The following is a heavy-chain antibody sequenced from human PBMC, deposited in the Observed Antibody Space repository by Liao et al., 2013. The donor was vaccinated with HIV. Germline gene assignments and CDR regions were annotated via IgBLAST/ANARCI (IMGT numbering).Heavy chain of an antibody. CDR1: GGSISSYY. Sequence: QVQLQESGPGLVKPSETLSLTCTVSGGSISSYYWSWIRQPAGKGLEWIGRIYTSGSTNYNPSLKSRVTISVDTSKNQFSLKLSSVTAADTAVYYCARDMDDYGDYASDYWGQGTPGHRLL. V-gene: IGHV4-4*07. J-gene: IGHJ4*02. CDR3: ARDMDDYGDYASDY. CDR2: IYTSGST. D-gene: IGHD4-17*01.